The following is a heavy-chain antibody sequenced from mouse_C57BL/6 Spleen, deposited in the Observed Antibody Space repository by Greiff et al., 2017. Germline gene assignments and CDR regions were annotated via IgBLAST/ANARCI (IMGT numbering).Heavy chain of an antibody. D-gene: IGHD2-1*01. CDR3: AREAIYYGNSYYCGY. V-gene: IGHV1-53*01. CDR2: INPSNGGA. J-gene: IGHJ2*01. CDR1: GYTFTSYW. Sequence: QVQLQQPGTELVKPGASVKLSCKASGYTFTSYWMHWVKQRPGQGLEWIGNINPSNGGANYNEKFKSKATLTVDKSSSTAYMQLSSLTSEDSAVSYCAREAIYYGNSYYCGYWGKRTTLTVSS.